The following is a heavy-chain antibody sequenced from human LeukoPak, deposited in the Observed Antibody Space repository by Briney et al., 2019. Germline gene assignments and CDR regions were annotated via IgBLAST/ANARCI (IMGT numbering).Heavy chain of an antibody. J-gene: IGHJ4*02. D-gene: IGHD6-19*01. CDR2: IYYSGST. CDR3: ARQWLRGDYFDY. CDR1: GGSISSYY. V-gene: IGHV4-59*01. Sequence: SETLSLTCTVSGGSISSYYWSWIRQPPGKGLEWIGYIYYSGSTNYNPSLKSRVTISVDTSKNQFSLKLSSVTAADTAVYYCARQWLRGDYFDYWGQGTLVTVSS.